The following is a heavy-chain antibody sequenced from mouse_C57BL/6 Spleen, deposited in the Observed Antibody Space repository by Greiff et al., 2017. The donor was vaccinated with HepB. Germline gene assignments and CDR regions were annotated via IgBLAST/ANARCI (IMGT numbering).Heavy chain of an antibody. V-gene: IGHV1-19*01. CDR1: GYTFTDYY. J-gene: IGHJ2*01. D-gene: IGHD3-2*02. CDR2: INPYNGGT. Sequence: EVQLQQSGPVLVKPGASVKMSCKASGYTFTDYYMNWVKQSHGKSLEWIGVINPYNGGTSYNQKFKGKATLTVDKSSSQAYMELNSLTSEDSAVYYCARTAQATRGENYFDYWGQGTTLTVSS. CDR3: ARTAQATRGENYFDY.